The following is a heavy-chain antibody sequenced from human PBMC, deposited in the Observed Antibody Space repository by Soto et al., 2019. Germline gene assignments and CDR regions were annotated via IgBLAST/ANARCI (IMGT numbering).Heavy chain of an antibody. D-gene: IGHD3-22*01. CDR3: ARDFYDSVGYTWFDP. J-gene: IGHJ5*02. CDR2: IHNSGTS. V-gene: IGHV4-59*01. CDR1: VDTSTSYS. Sequence: DTLSLHGTVSVDTSTSYSCGWIRQAPGKGLEWIGHIHNSGTSTHNPSLNGRVTISIDMSKKQFSLKLTSLTSADTAVYYCARDFYDSVGYTWFDPWSQGTLVTVSS.